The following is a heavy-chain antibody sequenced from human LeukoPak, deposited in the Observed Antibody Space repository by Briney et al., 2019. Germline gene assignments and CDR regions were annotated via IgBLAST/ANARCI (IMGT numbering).Heavy chain of an antibody. CDR1: GGSITTYY. Sequence: SETLSLTCTVSGGSITTYYWSWIRQPPGKRLEWMGYIYYTGTTNYNPSFKSRVTISVDTSKSQFSLRVNSVTDADTAVYYCARLHYSKDGISRPSMDVWGRGTTVIVSS. J-gene: IGHJ6*03. CDR2: IYYTGTT. V-gene: IGHV4-59*08. CDR3: ARLHYSKDGISRPSMDV. D-gene: IGHD4-11*01.